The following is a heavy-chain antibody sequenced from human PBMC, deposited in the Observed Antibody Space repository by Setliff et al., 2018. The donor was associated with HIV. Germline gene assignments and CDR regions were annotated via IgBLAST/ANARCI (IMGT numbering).Heavy chain of an antibody. CDR2: ISAYNGNT. Sequence: ASVKVSCKASGYTFTTYGITWVRQAPGQGLEWMGWISAYNGNTNYAQKLQGRVTMTTDTSTSTAYMELRRLRSDDTAVYYCARTPVGKGRGMYYFDYWGQGTLVTVSS. CDR1: GYTFTTYG. V-gene: IGHV1-18*01. D-gene: IGHD1-26*01. CDR3: ARTPVGKGRGMYYFDY. J-gene: IGHJ4*02.